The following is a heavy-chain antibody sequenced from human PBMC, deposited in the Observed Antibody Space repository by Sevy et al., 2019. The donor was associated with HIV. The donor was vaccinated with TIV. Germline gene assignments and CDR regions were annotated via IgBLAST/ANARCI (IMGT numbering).Heavy chain of an antibody. Sequence: SETLSLTCTVSGGSISSSSYYWGWIRQPPGKGLEWIGSIYYSGSTYYNPSLKSRVTISVDTSKNQFSLKLSSVTAADTAVYYCARRNLHCSGGSCLYKWFDPWGQGTLVTVSS. V-gene: IGHV4-39*01. CDR1: GGSISSSSYY. CDR2: IYYSGST. J-gene: IGHJ5*02. CDR3: ARRNLHCSGGSCLYKWFDP. D-gene: IGHD2-15*01.